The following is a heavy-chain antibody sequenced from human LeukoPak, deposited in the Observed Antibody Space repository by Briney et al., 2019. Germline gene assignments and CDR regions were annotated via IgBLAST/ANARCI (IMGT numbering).Heavy chain of an antibody. D-gene: IGHD3-10*01. Sequence: PGRSLRLSCAASGFTFSSYAMHWVRQAPGKGLEWVAVISYDGSNKYYADSVKGRFTISRDNSKNTLYLQMNSLRAEDTAVYYCARDGPIWFGELSLFDYWGQGTLVTVSS. CDR1: GFTFSSYA. CDR3: ARDGPIWFGELSLFDY. J-gene: IGHJ4*02. CDR2: ISYDGSNK. V-gene: IGHV3-30-3*01.